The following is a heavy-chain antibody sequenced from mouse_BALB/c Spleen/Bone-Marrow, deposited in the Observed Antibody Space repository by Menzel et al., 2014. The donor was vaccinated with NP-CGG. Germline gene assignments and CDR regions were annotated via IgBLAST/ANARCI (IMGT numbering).Heavy chain of an antibody. CDR3: VYGNYSYYYAMDF. D-gene: IGHD2-1*01. CDR2: ISXGGSN. CDR1: GFTFSSYA. J-gene: IGHJ4*01. Sequence: EVKLVESGGGLVKPGGSLKLSCAASGFTFSSYAMSWVRQTPEKRREWVASISXGGSNFYPDSVKGRFTISRENARNILYLQMSSLRSEDTAMYYCVYGNYSYYYAMDFWGQGTSVTVSS. V-gene: IGHV5-6-5*01.